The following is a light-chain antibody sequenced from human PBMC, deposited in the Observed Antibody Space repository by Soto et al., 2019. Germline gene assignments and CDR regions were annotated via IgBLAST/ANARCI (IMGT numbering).Light chain of an antibody. CDR1: SSNIGAGYD. J-gene: IGLJ1*01. CDR2: GNS. V-gene: IGLV1-40*01. Sequence: QSVLTQPPSVSGAPGQRVTISCTGSSSNIGAGYDVHWYQQLPGTAPKLLLYGNSNRPSGVPDRFSGSKSGTSASLAITGLQAEDEADYCCQSYDSSLSGYVFGTGTKVTAL. CDR3: QSYDSSLSGYV.